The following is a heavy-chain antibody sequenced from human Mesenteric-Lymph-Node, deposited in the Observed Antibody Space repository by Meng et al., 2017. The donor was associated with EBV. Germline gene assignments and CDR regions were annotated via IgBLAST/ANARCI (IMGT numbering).Heavy chain of an antibody. CDR3: ARGEIVRGEWYFDL. J-gene: IGHJ2*01. Sequence: QVGLQESGPGLVRPSGTLSLTCFVSGGSISSSNWWSWVRQSPGKGLEWIGEIYHGGSTNYNPSLKSRVTMSVDKSQNQFSLKLTSVTAADRAIYYCARGEIVRGEWYFDLWGRGTLVTVSS. CDR2: IYHGGST. D-gene: IGHD1-26*01. V-gene: IGHV4-4*02. CDR1: GGSISSSNW.